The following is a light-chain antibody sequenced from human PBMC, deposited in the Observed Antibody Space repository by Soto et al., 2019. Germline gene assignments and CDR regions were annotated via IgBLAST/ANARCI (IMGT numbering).Light chain of an antibody. CDR2: WAS. V-gene: IGKV4-1*01. CDR1: QSVLYSSNNKNY. CDR3: QQYESTPPT. Sequence: DIVMTQSPDSLVVSLGERATINCKSSQSVLYSSNNKNYLAWYQQRPGQPPKLLIYWASTRESGVPDRFSGSGSGTDFTLTITSLQAEDVAVYYCQQYESTPPTFGQGTKVEIK. J-gene: IGKJ2*01.